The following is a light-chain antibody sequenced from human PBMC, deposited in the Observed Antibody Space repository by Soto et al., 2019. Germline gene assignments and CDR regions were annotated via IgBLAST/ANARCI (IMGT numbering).Light chain of an antibody. Sequence: EIVLTQSPATLSLSPGERATLSCRASQSVSSYLAWYQQKPGQAPRLLIYDASNRATGIPARFSGSGSGTDFTLTISSLEPEDFAVYYCQQRSNWPPRTLTFGPGTKVDIK. J-gene: IGKJ3*01. CDR3: QQRSNWPPRTLT. CDR1: QSVSSY. V-gene: IGKV3-11*01. CDR2: DAS.